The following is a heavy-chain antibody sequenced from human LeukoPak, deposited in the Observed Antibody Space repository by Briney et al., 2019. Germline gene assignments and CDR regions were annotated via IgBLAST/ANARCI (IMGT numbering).Heavy chain of an antibody. J-gene: IGHJ4*02. V-gene: IGHV1-2*02. D-gene: IGHD5-12*01. Sequence: GASVKVSCKASGYTSTNHPMHWVRQAPGQGLEWMGWINPNSGDTNYVQKIQGSVTMTRDPSISTAYMELSGLRADATAVYYCARESYTAYGNFDCWGQGTQVTVSS. CDR2: INPNSGDT. CDR3: ARESYTAYGNFDC. CDR1: GYTSTNHP.